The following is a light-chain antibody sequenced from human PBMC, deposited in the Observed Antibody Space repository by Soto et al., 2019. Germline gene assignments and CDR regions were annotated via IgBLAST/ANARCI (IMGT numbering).Light chain of an antibody. CDR1: QSVLHSPNNKNY. J-gene: IGKJ1*01. V-gene: IGKV4-1*01. CDR3: QQYYITPWT. CDR2: WAS. Sequence: DLVMTQSPDSLAVSLGERATINCKSSQSVLHSPNNKNYLAWFQQKSGQPPKLLIYWASTRESGVPDRFSGSGSGTDFTLTISNLQAEDVAVYFCQQYYITPWTFGQGTKVEIK.